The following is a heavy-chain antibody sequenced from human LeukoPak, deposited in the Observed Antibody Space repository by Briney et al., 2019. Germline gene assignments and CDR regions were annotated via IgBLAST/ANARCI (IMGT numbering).Heavy chain of an antibody. CDR2: IIPIFGTA. D-gene: IGHD3-22*01. J-gene: IGHJ4*02. CDR1: GGTFSSYA. CDR3: ARGLDYYDSSGYYYTDFDY. V-gene: IGHV1-69*05. Sequence: SVKVSCKASGGTFSSYAISWVRQAPGQGLEWMGMIIPIFGTANYAQKFQGRVTITTDESTSTAYMELSSLRSEATAVYYCARGLDYYDSSGYYYTDFDYWGQGTLVTVSS.